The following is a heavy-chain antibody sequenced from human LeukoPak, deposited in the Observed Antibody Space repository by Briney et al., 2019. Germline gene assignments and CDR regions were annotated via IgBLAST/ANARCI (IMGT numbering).Heavy chain of an antibody. J-gene: IGHJ4*02. V-gene: IGHV4-39*01. Sequence: SETLSLTCTVSGGSISSSSYYWGWIRQPPGKGLEWIGSIYYSGSTYYNPSLKSRVTISVDTSKNQFSLKPSSVTAADTAVYYCARTLLGYYDSGGAIDYWGQGTLVTVSS. D-gene: IGHD3-22*01. CDR3: ARTLLGYYDSGGAIDY. CDR1: GGSISSSSYY. CDR2: IYYSGST.